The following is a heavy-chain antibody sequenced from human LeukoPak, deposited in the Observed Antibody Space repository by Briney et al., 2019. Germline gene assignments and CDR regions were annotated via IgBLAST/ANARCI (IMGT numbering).Heavy chain of an antibody. V-gene: IGHV3-33*01. Sequence: GGSLRLSCAASGFTFSSYGMHWVRQAPGKGLEWVAVIWYDGSNKYYADSMKGRFTISRDNSKNTLYLQMNSLRAEDTAVYYCARAGGYYGSGSFPEYWGQGTLVTVSS. CDR3: ARAGGYYGSGSFPEY. CDR1: GFTFSSYG. J-gene: IGHJ4*02. D-gene: IGHD3-10*01. CDR2: IWYDGSNK.